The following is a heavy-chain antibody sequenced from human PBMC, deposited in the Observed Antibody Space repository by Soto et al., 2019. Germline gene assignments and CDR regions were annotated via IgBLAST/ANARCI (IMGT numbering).Heavy chain of an antibody. V-gene: IGHV6-1*01. D-gene: IGHD6-19*01. CDR2: TYYRSKWYN. CDR1: VDSVSSNSAA. J-gene: IGHJ3*02. CDR3: ARARPYSSGWYPIDI. Sequence: SQTLSLTCAISVDSVSSNSAAWSCIRQSPSRGLEWLGRTYYRSKWYNDYAVSVKRRITINPDTSKNQFSLQLNSVTPEDTAVYYCARARPYSSGWYPIDIWGQGTMVTVSS.